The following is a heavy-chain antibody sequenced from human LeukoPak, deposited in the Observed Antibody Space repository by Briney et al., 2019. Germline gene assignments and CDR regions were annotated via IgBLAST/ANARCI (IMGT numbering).Heavy chain of an antibody. V-gene: IGHV4-39*01. CDR1: GGYISTSNYY. CDR3: ARFFYYDASLPPY. Sequence: SETLSLTCSVSGGYISTSNYYWGWIRQPPGKGLEWIGTIYYSGRTYYNPSLQSRVTISLDTSQNQLSLQVRSVTVVHTAVYYCARFFYYDASLPPYWGQGTLVTVSS. D-gene: IGHD3-16*01. J-gene: IGHJ4*02. CDR2: IYYSGRT.